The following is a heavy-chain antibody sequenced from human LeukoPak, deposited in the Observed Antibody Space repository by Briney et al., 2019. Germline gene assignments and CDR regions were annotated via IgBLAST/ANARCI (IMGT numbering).Heavy chain of an antibody. CDR3: ARVDIAAAGTLYYGVDV. D-gene: IGHD6-13*01. CDR1: GFTFSSYV. J-gene: IGHJ6*02. Sequence: GGSLRLSCAASGFTFSSYVMHWVRQAPGKGLEWVAVIWYDGSNKYYADSVKGRFTISRDNSKNTLYLQMNSLRAEDTAVYYCARVDIAAAGTLYYGVDVWGQGTTVTVSS. V-gene: IGHV3-33*01. CDR2: IWYDGSNK.